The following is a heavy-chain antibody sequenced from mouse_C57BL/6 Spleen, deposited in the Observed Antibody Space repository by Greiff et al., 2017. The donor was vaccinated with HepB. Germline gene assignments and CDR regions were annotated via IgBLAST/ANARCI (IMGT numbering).Heavy chain of an antibody. V-gene: IGHV1-50*01. Sequence: QVQLKQPGAELVKPGASVKLSCKASGYTFTSYWMQWVKQRPGQGLAWIGEIAPSDSYTNYNQKFKGKATLTVDTSSSTAYMQLSSLTSEDSAVYYCASSIATVVAKGWFAYWGEGTLVTVSA. J-gene: IGHJ3*01. CDR3: ASSIATVVAKGWFAY. D-gene: IGHD1-1*01. CDR2: IAPSDSYT. CDR1: GYTFTSYW.